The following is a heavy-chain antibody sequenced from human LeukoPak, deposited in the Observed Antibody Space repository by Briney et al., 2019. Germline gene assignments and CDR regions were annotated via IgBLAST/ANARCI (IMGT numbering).Heavy chain of an antibody. CDR1: GGSISSGGYY. V-gene: IGHV4-30-2*01. J-gene: IGHJ5*02. Sequence: SQTLSLTCTVSGGSISSGGYYWSWIRQHPGKGLEWLGYIFHSGSSYYNPSLKSRVTISVDKSKNQFSLRLTSVTAADTAVYYCARELWFVNAPGSWFDPWGQRTLVTVSS. CDR3: ARELWFVNAPGSWFDP. D-gene: IGHD3-10*01. CDR2: IFHSGSS.